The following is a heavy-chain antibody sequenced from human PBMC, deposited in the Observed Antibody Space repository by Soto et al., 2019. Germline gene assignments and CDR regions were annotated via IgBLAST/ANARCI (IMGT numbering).Heavy chain of an antibody. D-gene: IGHD3-3*01. CDR1: GFSLSTSGVG. J-gene: IGHJ4*02. CDR3: AHRIRFLESEYYFDY. V-gene: IGHV2-5*02. Sequence: SGPTLVKPTQTLTLTCTFSGFSLSTSGVGVGWIRQPPGKALEWLALIYWDDDKRYSPSLKSRLTITKDTSKNQVVLTMTNMDPVDTATYYCAHRIRFLESEYYFDYWGQGTLVTVSS. CDR2: IYWDDDK.